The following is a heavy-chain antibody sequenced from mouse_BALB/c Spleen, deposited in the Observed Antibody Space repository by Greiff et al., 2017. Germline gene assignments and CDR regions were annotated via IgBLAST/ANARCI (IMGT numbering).Heavy chain of an antibody. CDR3: AAYGSSYGFAY. D-gene: IGHD1-1*01. Sequence: QVQLQQSGAELVRPGTSVKISCKASGYTFTNYWLGWVKQRPGHGLEWIGDIYPGGGCTNYNEKFKGKATLTADTSSSTAYMQLSSLTSEDSAVYFCAAYGSSYGFAYWGQGTLVTVSA. CDR2: IYPGGGCT. V-gene: IGHV1-63*02. CDR1: GYTFTNYW. J-gene: IGHJ3*01.